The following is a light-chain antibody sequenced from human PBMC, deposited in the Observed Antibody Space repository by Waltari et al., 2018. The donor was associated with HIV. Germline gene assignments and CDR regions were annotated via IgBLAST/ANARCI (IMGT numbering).Light chain of an antibody. CDR1: QSVSSGY. Sequence: EILLTQSPATLSLSPGERATPSCRASQSVSSGYLAWYQQRPGQAPRLLIYDTSSRATGFPERFSGSGSGTLFTLTISRLEPEDFAVYYCQQYGSSPCTFGQGTKVEIK. V-gene: IGKV3-20*01. J-gene: IGKJ2*02. CDR2: DTS. CDR3: QQYGSSPCT.